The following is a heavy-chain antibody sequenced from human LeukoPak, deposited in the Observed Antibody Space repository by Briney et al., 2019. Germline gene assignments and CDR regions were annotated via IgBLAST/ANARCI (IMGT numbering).Heavy chain of an antibody. V-gene: IGHV4-39*01. CDR3: EKQIRYFEWVGYFDL. J-gene: IGHJ2*01. Sequence: PSETLSLTCTVSGGSISTSSYYWGWIRQPPGKGLEWIGSIYFSGNTHFNPSLKSRVTLSVDTTKKQFSLSLASVTAADTVVYHAEKQIRYFEWVGYFDLWGRGTLVTVSS. D-gene: IGHD3-9*01. CDR2: IYFSGNT. CDR1: GGSISTSSYY.